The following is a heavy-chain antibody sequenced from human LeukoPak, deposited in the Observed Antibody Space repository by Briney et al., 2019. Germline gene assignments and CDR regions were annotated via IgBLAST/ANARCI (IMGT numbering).Heavy chain of an antibody. Sequence: SETLPLTCAVYGGSFSGYYWSWIRQPPGKGLEWIGEINHSGSTNYNPSLKSRVTISVDTSKNQFSLKLSSVTAADTAVYYCARAPQYDSSGPRPYYFDYWGQGTLVTVSS. D-gene: IGHD3-22*01. V-gene: IGHV4-34*01. CDR3: ARAPQYDSSGPRPYYFDY. J-gene: IGHJ4*02. CDR1: GGSFSGYY. CDR2: INHSGST.